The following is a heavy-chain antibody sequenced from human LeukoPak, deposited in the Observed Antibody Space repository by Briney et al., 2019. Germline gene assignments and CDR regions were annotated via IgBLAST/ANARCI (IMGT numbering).Heavy chain of an antibody. V-gene: IGHV4-34*01. D-gene: IGHD3-10*01. Sequence: SETLSLTCTVSGGSISSYYWSWIRQPPGKGLEWIGEINHSGSTNYNPSLKSRVTISVDTSKNQFSLKLSSVTAADTAVYYCARRPMVRGVLYYYYYYMDVWGKGTTVTISS. CDR2: INHSGST. J-gene: IGHJ6*03. CDR3: ARRPMVRGVLYYYYYYMDV. CDR1: GGSISSYY.